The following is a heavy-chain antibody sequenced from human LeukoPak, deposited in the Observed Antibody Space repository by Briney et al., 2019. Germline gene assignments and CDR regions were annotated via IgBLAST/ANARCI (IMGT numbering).Heavy chain of an antibody. V-gene: IGHV3-23*01. D-gene: IGHD3-9*01. J-gene: IGHJ4*01. Sequence: GASLRLSCAASGFIFSNYAMSWVRQAPGKGLEWVSAIDGRDGGTYYADSVKGRFTVSRDDPKNTLYLQMNTLRVEDTAVYYCAKWRYCDIVTGYYDSDYWGHGTLVTVSS. CDR3: AKWRYCDIVTGYYDSDY. CDR2: IDGRDGGT. CDR1: GFIFSNYA.